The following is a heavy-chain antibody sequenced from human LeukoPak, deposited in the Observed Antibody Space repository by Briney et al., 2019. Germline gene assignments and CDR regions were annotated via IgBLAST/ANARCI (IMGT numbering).Heavy chain of an antibody. J-gene: IGHJ4*02. CDR3: ARGQFWRGSEIRV. CDR1: GGSISSYY. D-gene: IGHD1-26*01. Sequence: PSETLSLTCTVSGGSISSYYWSWIRQPPGKGLEWIGEINHSGSTNYNPSLKSRVTLSVDTSKSQYSLKVTSVTAADTAIYYCARGQFWRGSEIRVWGQGTLVTVSS. V-gene: IGHV4-34*01. CDR2: INHSGST.